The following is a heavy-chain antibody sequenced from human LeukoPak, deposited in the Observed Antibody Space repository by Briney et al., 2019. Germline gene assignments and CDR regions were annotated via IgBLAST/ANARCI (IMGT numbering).Heavy chain of an antibody. Sequence: SVKVSCKASGGTFSSYAISWVRQAPGQGLEWMRGIIPIFGTANYAQKFQGRVTITTDESTSTTYMELSSLRSEDTAVYYCAHLYDSSGYLDYWGQGTLVTVSS. D-gene: IGHD3-22*01. CDR3: AHLYDSSGYLDY. CDR1: GGTFSSYA. CDR2: IIPIFGTA. V-gene: IGHV1-69*05. J-gene: IGHJ4*02.